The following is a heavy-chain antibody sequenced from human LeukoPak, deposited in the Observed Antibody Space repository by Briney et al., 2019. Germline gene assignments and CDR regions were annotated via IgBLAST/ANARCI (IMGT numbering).Heavy chain of an antibody. D-gene: IGHD2-15*01. V-gene: IGHV1-69*13. CDR1: GGTFSSYA. CDR3: ARVGDCSGGSCYSGLFDP. CDR2: IIPIFGTA. J-gene: IGHJ5*02. Sequence: ASVKVSCKASGGTFSSYAISWVRQAPGQGLEWMGGIIPIFGTANYAQKFQGRVTITADESTSTAYMELSSLRSEDTAVYYCARVGDCSGGSCYSGLFDPWGQGTLATVSS.